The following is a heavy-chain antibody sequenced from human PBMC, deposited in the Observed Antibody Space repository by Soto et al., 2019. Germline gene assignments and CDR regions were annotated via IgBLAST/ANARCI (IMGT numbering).Heavy chain of an antibody. Sequence: SETLSLTCAVSGGSFTSNNWWTWVRQPPGQGLVWIGEIYRTGSTNYNPSLKSRVTISLDKSENQFSLKVTSLTAADTAVYYCASRDPGNSVDYWGQGTLVTVYS. V-gene: IGHV4-4*02. CDR2: IYRTGST. CDR3: ASRDPGNSVDY. CDR1: GGSFTSNNW. J-gene: IGHJ4*02. D-gene: IGHD5-12*01.